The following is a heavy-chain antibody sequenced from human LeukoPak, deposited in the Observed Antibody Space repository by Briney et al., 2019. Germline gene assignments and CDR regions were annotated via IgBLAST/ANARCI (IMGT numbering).Heavy chain of an antibody. V-gene: IGHV3-11*01. Sequence: GGSLRLSCAASGFNFSDYYMSWIRQAPGKGLEWVSYISSSGFSTYYAGTVKGRFTISRDNARNSLYLQMNSLAPEDTALYYCARGKRRFDYWGQGTLVSVSS. CDR2: ISSSGFST. CDR1: GFNFSDYY. CDR3: ARGKRRFDY. J-gene: IGHJ4*02.